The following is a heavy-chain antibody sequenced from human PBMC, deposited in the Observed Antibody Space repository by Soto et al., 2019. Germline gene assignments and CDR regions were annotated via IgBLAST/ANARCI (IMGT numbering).Heavy chain of an antibody. CDR1: GGTFGSYA. D-gene: IGHD2-15*01. CDR2: IIPIFGTA. J-gene: IGHJ3*02. V-gene: IGHV1-69*13. Sequence: SVEVSCRASGGTFGSYAISWVRQAPGQGLEWMGGIIPIFGTANYAQKFQGRVTITADESTSTDYMELSSLRSEDTAVYYCASGSWHQPDAFDIWGQGTMVTVSS. CDR3: ASGSWHQPDAFDI.